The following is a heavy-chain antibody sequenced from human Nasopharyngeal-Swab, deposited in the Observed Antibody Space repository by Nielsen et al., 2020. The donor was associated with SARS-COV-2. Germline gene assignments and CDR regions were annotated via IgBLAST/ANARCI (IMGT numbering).Heavy chain of an antibody. CDR2: IYYSGST. D-gene: IGHD1-14*01. V-gene: IGHV4-30-4*01. CDR1: GGSISSGDYY. J-gene: IGHJ3*02. CDR3: AREVIAEPDSDGFDI. Sequence: SETLSLTCTVSGGSISSGDYYWSWIRQPPGKGLEWIGNIYYSGSTDYNPSLKSRFTISVDTSKNQFSLKLSSVTAADTAVYYCAREVIAEPDSDGFDIWGQGTMVTVSS.